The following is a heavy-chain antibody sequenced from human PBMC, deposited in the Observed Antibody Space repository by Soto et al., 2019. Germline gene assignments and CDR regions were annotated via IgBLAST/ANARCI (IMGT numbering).Heavy chain of an antibody. CDR3: ATALGRVPTIT. V-gene: IGHV3-21*06. D-gene: IGHD5-12*01. J-gene: IGHJ4*02. CDR2: ITSSSSHM. Sequence: EEQLVESGGGLVKPGWSLRLSCAASGFTFSTSIMNWVRQAPGTGLEWVSSITSSSSHMFYADSVKGRFTIPRDNARNSLYLQMNSRRAEDTAIYYCATALGRVPTITWGQGTLVTVSS. CDR1: GFTFSTSI.